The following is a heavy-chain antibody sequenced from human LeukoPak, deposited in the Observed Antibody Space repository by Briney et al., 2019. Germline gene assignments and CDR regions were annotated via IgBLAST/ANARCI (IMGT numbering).Heavy chain of an antibody. CDR2: INGDGSTT. CDR3: ARAYCSSTSCRLDY. V-gene: IGHV3-74*01. D-gene: IGHD2-2*01. Sequence: GGSLRLSCAASGFTFSSYWMHWVRQVPGKGLVWVSRINGDGSTTSYADSVKGRFTISRDNAKNTLYLQMNGLRAEDTAVYYCARAYCSSTSCRLDYWGQGTLVTVSS. CDR1: GFTFSSYW. J-gene: IGHJ4*02.